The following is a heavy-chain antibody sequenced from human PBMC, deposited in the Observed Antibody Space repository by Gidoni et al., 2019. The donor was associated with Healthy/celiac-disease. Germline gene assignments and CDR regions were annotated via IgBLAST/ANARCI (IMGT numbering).Heavy chain of an antibody. CDR1: GGSISSGSYY. D-gene: IGHD2-2*01. CDR3: RSSYYGMDV. Sequence: QVQLQESGPGLVKPSQTLSLTCTVSGGSISSGSYYWSWIRQPAGKGLEWIGRIYTSGSTNYNPSLKSRVTISVETSKNQFSLKLSSVTAADTAVYYCRSSYYGMDVWGQGTTVTVSS. J-gene: IGHJ6*02. CDR2: IYTSGST. V-gene: IGHV4-61*02.